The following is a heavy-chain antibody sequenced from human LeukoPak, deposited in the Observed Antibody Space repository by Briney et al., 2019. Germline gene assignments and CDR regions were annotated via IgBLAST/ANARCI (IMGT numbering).Heavy chain of an antibody. CDR3: AKDNRAFKDYLNSP. Sequence: SETLSLTCAVYGGSFSGYYWSWIRQPPGKGLEWIGEINHSGSTNYNPSLKSRVTISVDTSKNQFSLKLSSVTAADTAVYYCAKDNRAFKDYLNSPWGQGTLVTVSS. D-gene: IGHD1-14*01. V-gene: IGHV4-34*01. CDR2: INHSGST. CDR1: GGSFSGYY. J-gene: IGHJ5*02.